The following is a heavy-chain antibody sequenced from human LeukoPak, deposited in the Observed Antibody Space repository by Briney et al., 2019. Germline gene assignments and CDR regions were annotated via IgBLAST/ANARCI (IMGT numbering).Heavy chain of an antibody. CDR3: ARDSTVTTPRGIPYY. Sequence: PSETLSLTCAVYGGSFSGYYWSWIRQPPGKGLEWIGEINHSGSTNYNPSLKSRVTISVDTSKNQFSLKLSSVTAADTAVYYCARDSTVTTPRGIPYYWGQGTLVTVSS. D-gene: IGHD4-17*01. CDR1: GGSFSGYY. V-gene: IGHV4-34*01. CDR2: INHSGST. J-gene: IGHJ4*02.